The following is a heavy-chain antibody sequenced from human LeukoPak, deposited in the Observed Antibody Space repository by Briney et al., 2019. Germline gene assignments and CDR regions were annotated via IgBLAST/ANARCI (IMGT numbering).Heavy chain of an antibody. CDR3: ARDAPTGRQQLVRGYFQH. CDR1: GFTFSSYG. V-gene: IGHV3-33*01. Sequence: GGSLRLSCAASGFTFSSYGMHWVRQAPGKGLEWVAVIWYDGSNKCYADSVKGRFTISRDNSKNTLYLQMNSLRAEDTAVYYCARDAPTGRQQLVRGYFQHWGQGTLVTVSS. CDR2: IWYDGSNK. J-gene: IGHJ1*01. D-gene: IGHD6-13*01.